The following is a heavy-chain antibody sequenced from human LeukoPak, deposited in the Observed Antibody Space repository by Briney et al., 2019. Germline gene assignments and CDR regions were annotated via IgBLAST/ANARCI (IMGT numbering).Heavy chain of an antibody. D-gene: IGHD4-17*01. V-gene: IGHV4-34*01. Sequence: PSETLSLTCAVYGGSFSGYYWSWIRQPPGKGLEWIGEINHSGSTNYNPSLKSRVTISVDTSKNQFSLKLSSVTAADTAVYYCARGPDYGDYGWFDHWGQGTLVTVSS. CDR2: INHSGST. CDR1: GGSFSGYY. J-gene: IGHJ5*02. CDR3: ARGPDYGDYGWFDH.